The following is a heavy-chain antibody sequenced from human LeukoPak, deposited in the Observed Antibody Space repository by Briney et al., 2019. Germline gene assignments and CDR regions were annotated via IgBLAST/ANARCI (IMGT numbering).Heavy chain of an antibody. CDR2: ISYDGSNK. CDR1: GFTFSSYA. J-gene: IGHJ4*02. Sequence: GGSLRLSCAASGFTFSSYAMHWVRQAPGKGLEWVAVISYDGSNKYYADSVKGRFTISRDNSKNTLYLQMNSLRAEDTAVYYCASAGIAAAGTFDYWGQGTLVTVSS. D-gene: IGHD6-13*01. CDR3: ASAGIAAAGTFDY. V-gene: IGHV3-30*04.